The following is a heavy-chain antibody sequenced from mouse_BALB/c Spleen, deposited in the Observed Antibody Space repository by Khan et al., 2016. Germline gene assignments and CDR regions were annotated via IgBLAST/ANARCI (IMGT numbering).Heavy chain of an antibody. D-gene: IGHD1-1*01. CDR1: GDSITSGN. Sequence: EVQLQESGPSLVKPSQTLSLTCSVTGDSITSGNWNWIRKFPGNKLEYLGYISYSGNTYYNPSLKSRISITRDTSKNEYYLQLNSVTTEDTATDYCASAYGYNIWYFDVWGAGTTVTVSS. CDR2: ISYSGNT. CDR3: ASAYGYNIWYFDV. V-gene: IGHV3-8*02. J-gene: IGHJ1*01.